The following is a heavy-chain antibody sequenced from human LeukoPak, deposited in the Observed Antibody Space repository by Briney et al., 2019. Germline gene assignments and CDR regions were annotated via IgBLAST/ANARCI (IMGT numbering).Heavy chain of an antibody. CDR2: IYYSGST. Sequence: SETLSLTCTVSGGSISSSSYYWGWIRQPPGTGLEWIGSIYYSGSTYYNPSLKSRVTISVDTSKNQFSLKLSSVTAADTAVYYLARDLGYCSGGSCYAVGIYEYWGQGTLVTVSS. CDR1: GGSISSSSYY. V-gene: IGHV4-39*07. D-gene: IGHD2-15*01. J-gene: IGHJ4*02. CDR3: ARDLGYCSGGSCYAVGIYEY.